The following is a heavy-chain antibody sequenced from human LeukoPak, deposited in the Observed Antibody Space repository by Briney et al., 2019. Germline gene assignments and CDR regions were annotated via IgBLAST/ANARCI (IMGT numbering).Heavy chain of an antibody. Sequence: GGSLRLSCAASGFTFVIYWMSWVRQAPGKGLEWVSSISSSSSYIYYADSVKGRFTISRDNAKNSLYLQMNSLRAEDTAVYYCARRWVGSTYMNYYGMDVWGQGTTVTVSS. J-gene: IGHJ6*02. CDR2: ISSSSSYI. D-gene: IGHD3-10*01. V-gene: IGHV3-21*01. CDR3: ARRWVGSTYMNYYGMDV. CDR1: GFTFVIYW.